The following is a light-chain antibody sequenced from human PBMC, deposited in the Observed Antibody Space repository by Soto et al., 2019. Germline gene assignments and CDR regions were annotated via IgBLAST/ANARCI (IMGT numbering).Light chain of an antibody. CDR2: DAS. CDR3: QQYGSSPYT. J-gene: IGKJ2*01. V-gene: IGKV3-20*01. Sequence: EIVLTQSPGTLSLSPGERATLSCRASQSVSSSYLAWYQQKPRQAPRLLIYDASSRATGIPDRFSGSGTGTDFTLTISSLEPEDFAMYYCQQYGSSPYTFGPRTKLQI. CDR1: QSVSSSY.